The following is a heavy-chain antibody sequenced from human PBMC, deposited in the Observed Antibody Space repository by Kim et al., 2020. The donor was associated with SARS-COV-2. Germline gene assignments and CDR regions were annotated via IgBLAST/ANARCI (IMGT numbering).Heavy chain of an antibody. CDR1: GFIFSSYA. CDR2: ISGSGGSA. V-gene: IGHV3-23*01. J-gene: IGHJ6*02. Sequence: GGSLRLSCAASGFIFSSYAMSWVRQAPGKGLEWVSGISGSGGSADYADSVKGRFTISRDNAKNTLCLQMNSLRAEDTAVYYCAKGSSWYYYYGMDVWGQGTTVTVSS. CDR3: AKGSSWYYYYGMDV. D-gene: IGHD6-13*01.